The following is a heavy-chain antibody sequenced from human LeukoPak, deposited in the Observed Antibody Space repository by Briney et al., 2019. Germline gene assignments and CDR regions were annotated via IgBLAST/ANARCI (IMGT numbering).Heavy chain of an antibody. V-gene: IGHV4-30-4*01. CDR2: IYYSGST. J-gene: IGHJ4*02. CDR1: GGSISSGDYY. D-gene: IGHD2-15*01. Sequence: MASETLSLTCTVSGGSISSGDYYWSWIRQPPGKGLEWIGYIYYSGSTYYNPSLKSRVTISVDTSKNQFSLKLSSVTATDTAVYYCALYCSGGSCYAFDYWGQGTLVTVSS. CDR3: ALYCSGGSCYAFDY.